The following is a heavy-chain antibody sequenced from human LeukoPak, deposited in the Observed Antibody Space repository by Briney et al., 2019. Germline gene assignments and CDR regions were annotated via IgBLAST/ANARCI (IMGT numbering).Heavy chain of an antibody. V-gene: IGHV4-31*03. J-gene: IGHJ6*03. D-gene: IGHD5-18*01. CDR3: AREGSYGHYYYYMDV. Sequence: SQTLSLTCTVSGGSISSGGYYWSWIRQHPRKGLEWIGYIYYSGSTYYNPSLKSRVTISVDTSKNQFSLKLSSVTAADTAVYYCAREGSYGHYYYYMDVWGKGTTVTVSS. CDR1: GGSISSGGYY. CDR2: IYYSGST.